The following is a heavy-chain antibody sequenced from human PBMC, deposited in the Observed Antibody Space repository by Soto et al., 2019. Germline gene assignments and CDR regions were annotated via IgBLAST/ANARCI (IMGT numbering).Heavy chain of an antibody. CDR2: INPNSGGT. CDR1: GYTFTGYY. J-gene: IGHJ4*02. Sequence: ASVKVSCKASGYTFTGYYMHWVRQAPGQGLEWMGWINPNSGGTNYAQKFQGWVTMTRDTSISTAYMELSRLRSDDTAVYYGARAAPSSSWYFDYWGQGTLVTFSS. CDR3: ARAAPSSSWYFDY. D-gene: IGHD6-13*01. V-gene: IGHV1-2*04.